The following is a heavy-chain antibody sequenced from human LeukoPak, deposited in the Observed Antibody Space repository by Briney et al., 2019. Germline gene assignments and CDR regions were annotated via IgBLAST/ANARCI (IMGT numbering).Heavy chain of an antibody. V-gene: IGHV3-74*01. CDR2: INSDGSSM. CDR1: GFSFKSYW. J-gene: IGHJ3*02. Sequence: GGSLRLSCAASGFSFKSYWMHWVRQAPGKGLMWVSRINSDGSSMSYVDSVKGRFTISRDNAKNTLYLQMNSLGGEDTAVYFCARGLSWAFDIWGQGAAVTVSS. CDR3: ARGLSWAFDI. D-gene: IGHD2/OR15-2a*01.